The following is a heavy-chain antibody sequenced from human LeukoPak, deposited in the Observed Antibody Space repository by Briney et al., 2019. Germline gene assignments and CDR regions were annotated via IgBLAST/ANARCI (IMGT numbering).Heavy chain of an antibody. J-gene: IGHJ4*02. CDR3: ARGQIYGTGSYFFDH. D-gene: IGHD3-10*01. Sequence: PGGPLTLFCAASGLTVTSNYMSWVRQTPGHGRLARVSVIYTDGRTFYTGSVTGRFTITRDNSKNTLYLQMNSLRAEDTAVYYCARGQIYGTGSYFFDHWGQGTLVTVSS. CDR1: GLTVTSNY. V-gene: IGHV3-66*01. CDR2: IYTDGRT.